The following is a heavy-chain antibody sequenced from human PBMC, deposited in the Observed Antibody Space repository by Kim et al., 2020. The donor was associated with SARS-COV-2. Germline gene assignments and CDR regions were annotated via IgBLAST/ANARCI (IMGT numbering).Heavy chain of an antibody. CDR1: GGSISSYY. Sequence: SETLSLTCTVSGGSISSYYWSWIRQPPGKGLEWIGCVYNSGTTNYNPSLKSRVTISVDTSKNQFSLKLSSVAAADTAVYYCARGASLGAWGQGTLVTVSS. V-gene: IGHV4-59*01. CDR2: VYNSGTT. J-gene: IGHJ5*02. D-gene: IGHD3-16*01. CDR3: ARGASLGA.